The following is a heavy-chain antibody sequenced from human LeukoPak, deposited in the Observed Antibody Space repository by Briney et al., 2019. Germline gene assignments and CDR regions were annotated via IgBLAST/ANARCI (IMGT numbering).Heavy chain of an antibody. V-gene: IGHV3-23*01. Sequence: GGSLRLSCAASGFTFSSYAMSWVRQAPGKGLEWVSAISGSGGSTYYADSVKGRFTISRDNSKNTLYLQMNSLRAEDAAVYYCANHYCSSTSCYTHDAFDIWGQGTMVTVSS. D-gene: IGHD2-2*02. CDR3: ANHYCSSTSCYTHDAFDI. CDR2: ISGSGGST. J-gene: IGHJ3*02. CDR1: GFTFSSYA.